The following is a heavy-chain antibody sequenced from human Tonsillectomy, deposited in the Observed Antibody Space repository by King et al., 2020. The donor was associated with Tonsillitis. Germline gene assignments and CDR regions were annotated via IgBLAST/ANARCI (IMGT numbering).Heavy chain of an antibody. J-gene: IGHJ6*02. CDR3: ARDDTGHYYYGMDV. CDR1: GGSISSYY. CDR2: IYYSGST. Sequence: VQLQESGPGLVKPSETLSLTCTVSGGSISSYYWSWIRQPPGKGLEWIGYIYYSGSTNYNPSLKSRVTISVDTSKNQFSLKLSSVTAAATAVYYCARDDTGHYYYGMDVWGQGTTVTVSS. V-gene: IGHV4-59*01. D-gene: IGHD1-1*01.